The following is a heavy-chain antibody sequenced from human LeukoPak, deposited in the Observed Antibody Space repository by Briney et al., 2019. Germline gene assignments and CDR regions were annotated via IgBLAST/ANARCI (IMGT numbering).Heavy chain of an antibody. CDR3: AKEIVYSPVAGTYYYYYGMDV. J-gene: IGHJ6*02. CDR2: TYYRSKWHN. CDR1: GDSVSSNSAT. D-gene: IGHD6-19*01. Sequence: SQTLSLTCAISGDSVSSNSATWNWIRQSPTRGLEWLGRTYYRSKWHNEYAESVKSRITINPDTSKNQFSLQLNSATPEDTAVYYCAKEIVYSPVAGTYYYYYGMDVWGQGTTVTVSS. V-gene: IGHV6-1*01.